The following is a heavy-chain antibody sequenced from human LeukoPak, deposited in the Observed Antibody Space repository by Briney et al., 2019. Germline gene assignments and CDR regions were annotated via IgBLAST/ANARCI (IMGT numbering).Heavy chain of an antibody. D-gene: IGHD6-13*01. CDR2: INPNSGGT. J-gene: IGHJ4*02. CDR3: ARDQWGIAGPPIDY. CDR1: GYTFTGYF. V-gene: IGHV1-2*02. Sequence: ASVKVSCKASGYTFTGYFMHWVRQAPGQGLEWMGWINPNSGGTNYAQKFQGRVTMTRDTSISTAYMELSRLRSDDTAVYYCARDQWGIAGPPIDYWGQGTLVTVSS.